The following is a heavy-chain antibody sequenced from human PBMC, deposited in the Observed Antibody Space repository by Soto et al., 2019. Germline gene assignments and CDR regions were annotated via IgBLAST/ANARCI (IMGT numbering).Heavy chain of an antibody. CDR3: ARDRYSSSYSLYYYYGMDV. D-gene: IGHD6-13*01. Sequence: ASVKVSCKASGYTFTSYAMHWVRQAPGQRLEWMGWISAYNGNTNYAQKLQGRVTMTTDTSTSTAYMELRSLRSDDTAVYYCARDRYSSSYSLYYYYGMDVWGQGTTVTVSS. V-gene: IGHV1-18*01. CDR2: ISAYNGNT. J-gene: IGHJ6*02. CDR1: GYTFTSYA.